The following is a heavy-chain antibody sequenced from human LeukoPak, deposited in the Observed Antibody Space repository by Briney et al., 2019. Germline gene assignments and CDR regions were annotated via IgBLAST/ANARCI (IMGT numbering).Heavy chain of an antibody. Sequence: ASVKVSCKASGYTFTSYYMHWVRQAPGQELEWMGIINPSGGSTSYAQKFQGRVTMTRDTSTSTVYMELSSLRSEDTAVYYCAGRGAYYYDSSGYSNFDYWGQGTLVTVSS. D-gene: IGHD3-22*01. J-gene: IGHJ4*02. CDR3: AGRGAYYYDSSGYSNFDY. CDR2: INPSGGST. V-gene: IGHV1-46*01. CDR1: GYTFTSYY.